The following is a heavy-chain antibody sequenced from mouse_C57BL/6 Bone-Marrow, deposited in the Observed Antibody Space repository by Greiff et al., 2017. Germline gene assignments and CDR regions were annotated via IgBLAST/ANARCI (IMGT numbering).Heavy chain of an antibody. Sequence: QVQLQQPGAELVKPGASVQMSCKASGYTFTSYWITWVKQRPGQGLEWIGDIYPGSGSTNYNEKFKSKATLTVDTSCSTAYMQLSSLTSEDSAVYYCASYPNAMDYWGQGTSVTVSS. V-gene: IGHV1-55*01. CDR2: IYPGSGST. CDR3: ASYPNAMDY. J-gene: IGHJ4*01. CDR1: GYTFTSYW. D-gene: IGHD5-5*01.